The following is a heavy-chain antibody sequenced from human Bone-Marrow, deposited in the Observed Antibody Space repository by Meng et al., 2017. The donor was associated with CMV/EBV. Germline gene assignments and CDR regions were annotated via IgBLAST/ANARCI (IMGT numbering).Heavy chain of an antibody. CDR3: ARGGSTFFFSGSYSFDY. V-gene: IGHV1-18*01. J-gene: IGHJ4*02. D-gene: IGHD1-26*01. CDR1: GYTFTSYG. CDR2: ISAYNGNT. Sequence: ASVKVSCKASGYTFTSYGISWVRQAPGQGLEWMGWISAYNGNTNYAQKLQGRVTMTTDTSTSTAYMELRSLRSDDTAVYYCARGGSTFFFSGSYSFDYWGQGTLVTVSS.